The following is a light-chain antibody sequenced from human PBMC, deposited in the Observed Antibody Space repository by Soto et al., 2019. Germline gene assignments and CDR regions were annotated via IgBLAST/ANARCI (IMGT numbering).Light chain of an antibody. CDR1: QTISSW. J-gene: IGKJ1*01. V-gene: IGKV1-5*01. Sequence: DIQMTQSPSTLSGSVGDRVTITWRSSQTISSWLAWYQQKPGKAPKLLIHAASSLESGVPTRFSGSGSGTDFTFTISSLQAEDFATYYCLQDYSYPWTFGQGTKVDIK. CDR3: LQDYSYPWT. CDR2: AAS.